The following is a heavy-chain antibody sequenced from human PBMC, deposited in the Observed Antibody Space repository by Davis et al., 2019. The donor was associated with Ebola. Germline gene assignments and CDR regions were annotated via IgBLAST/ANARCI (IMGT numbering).Heavy chain of an antibody. Sequence: GGSLRLSCAASGFTFSSYEMNWVRQAPGKGLEWVAVISYDGSNKYYADSVKGRFTISRDNSKNTLYLQMNSLRAEDTAVYYCAKDGYSSGWTYIDYWGQGTLVTVSS. CDR3: AKDGYSSGWTYIDY. D-gene: IGHD6-19*01. CDR1: GFTFSSYE. J-gene: IGHJ4*02. CDR2: ISYDGSNK. V-gene: IGHV3-30*18.